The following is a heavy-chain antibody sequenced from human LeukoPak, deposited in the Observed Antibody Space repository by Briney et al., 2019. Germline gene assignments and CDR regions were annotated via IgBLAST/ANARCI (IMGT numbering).Heavy chain of an antibody. V-gene: IGHV1-69*13. D-gene: IGHD3-3*01. CDR1: GGTFSSYA. CDR2: IIPIFGTA. Sequence: SVKVSCKASGGTFSSYAISWVRQAPGQGLEWMGGIIPIFGTANYAQKFQGRVTITADESTSTAYMELSSLRSEDTAVYYCARESGGRFLEWLGLRYNWFDPWGQGTLVTVSS. CDR3: ARESGGRFLEWLGLRYNWFDP. J-gene: IGHJ5*02.